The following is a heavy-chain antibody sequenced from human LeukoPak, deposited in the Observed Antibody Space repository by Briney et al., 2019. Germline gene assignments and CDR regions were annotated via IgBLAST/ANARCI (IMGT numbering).Heavy chain of an antibody. J-gene: IGHJ4*02. CDR2: IRYDGSNK. D-gene: IGHD3-22*01. CDR1: GFTFSTHD. Sequence: GGSLRLSCGASGFTFSTHDMHWVRQAPGKGLEWVAFIRYDGSNKYYADSVKGRFTISRDNSKNTLYLQMNSLRAEDTAVYYCAKVYDSSGYSAPDYWGQGTLVTVFS. CDR3: AKVYDSSGYSAPDY. V-gene: IGHV3-30*02.